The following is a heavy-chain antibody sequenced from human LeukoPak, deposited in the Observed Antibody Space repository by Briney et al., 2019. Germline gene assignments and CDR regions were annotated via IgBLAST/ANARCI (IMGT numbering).Heavy chain of an antibody. D-gene: IGHD3-10*01. Sequence: SETLSLTCTVSGGSISSYYWSWIRQPPGKGLEWIGYIYYSGSTNYNPSLKSRVTISVDTSKNHFSLKLSSVTAADTAVYYCARDPGGPRALFDYWGQGTLVTVSS. CDR1: GGSISSYY. CDR3: ARDPGGPRALFDY. V-gene: IGHV4-59*01. J-gene: IGHJ4*02. CDR2: IYYSGST.